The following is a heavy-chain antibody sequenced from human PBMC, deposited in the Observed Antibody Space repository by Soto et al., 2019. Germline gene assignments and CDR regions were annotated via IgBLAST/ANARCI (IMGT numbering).Heavy chain of an antibody. CDR1: GGSIRGYY. D-gene: IGHD5-12*01. J-gene: IGHJ4*02. Sequence: QVQLQQWGTGLLKPSETLFLTCAVYGGSIRGYYWTWIRQPPGKGREWIGEIDHSGSTNYTPSIKSRVTISVDTSKNQFSLRLASVTAADTAVYYCARAKYTYNYRGLDYWGQGTLVTVSS. V-gene: IGHV4-34*01. CDR3: ARAKYTYNYRGLDY. CDR2: IDHSGST.